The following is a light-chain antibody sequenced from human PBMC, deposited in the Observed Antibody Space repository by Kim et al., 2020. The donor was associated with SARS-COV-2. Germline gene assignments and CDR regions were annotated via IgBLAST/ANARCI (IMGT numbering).Light chain of an antibody. Sequence: DIQMTQSPSTLSAFVGDRVTMTCRASQSVDGWLAWYQQKPGKAPRLLIYQASKLANWVPSRFSGSGSGTDFTLTVSNLQSDDSAVYYCKQYETYWTFGPGTKVDIK. CDR3: KQYETYWT. V-gene: IGKV1-5*03. CDR2: QAS. J-gene: IGKJ1*01. CDR1: QSVDGW.